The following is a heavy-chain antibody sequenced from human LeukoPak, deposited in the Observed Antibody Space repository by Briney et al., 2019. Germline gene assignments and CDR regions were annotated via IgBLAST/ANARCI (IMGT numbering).Heavy chain of an antibody. CDR1: GFTFDNFG. J-gene: IGHJ3*02. D-gene: IGHD3/OR15-3a*01. V-gene: IGHV3-9*01. CDR2: ISWNSNNI. Sequence: GWSLRLSCAASGFTFDNFGMYWFRQAPGRGLEWVTAISWNSNNIAYADSVKGRFTLSRDNAKNSLYLQMNSLRTEDTALYYCAKDWTASPGAFDIWGQGTMVTVSS. CDR3: AKDWTASPGAFDI.